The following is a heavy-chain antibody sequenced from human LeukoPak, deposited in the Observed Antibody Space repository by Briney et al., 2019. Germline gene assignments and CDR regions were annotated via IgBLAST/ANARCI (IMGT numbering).Heavy chain of an antibody. Sequence: GGSLRLSCAASGFTFSSYAMHWVRQAPGKGLEWVGRIRSKANSYATAYAASVKGRFTISRDDSKNTAYLQMNSLKTEDTAVYYCTRLGAGTYRHYYYGMDVWGQGTTVTVSS. CDR2: IRSKANSYAT. V-gene: IGHV3-73*01. CDR3: TRLGAGTYRHYYYGMDV. D-gene: IGHD6-13*01. J-gene: IGHJ6*02. CDR1: GFTFSSYA.